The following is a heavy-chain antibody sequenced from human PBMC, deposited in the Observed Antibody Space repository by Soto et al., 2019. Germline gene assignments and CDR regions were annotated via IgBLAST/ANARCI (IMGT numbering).Heavy chain of an antibody. CDR3: ANRDDMWSGYLSPVDY. J-gene: IGHJ4*02. V-gene: IGHV3-11*01. CDR2: IDTSGTKI. D-gene: IGHD3-3*01. CDR1: GYTFSDYY. Sequence: QVQLVESGGDLVKPGGSLRLSCAASGYTFSDYYMSWIRQAPGKGLEWISYIDTSGTKIYYADSVKGRFTITRDNAKNSLNTKMNSLRNENTDVYYCANRDDMWSGYLSPVDYWGQGTLGTVSS.